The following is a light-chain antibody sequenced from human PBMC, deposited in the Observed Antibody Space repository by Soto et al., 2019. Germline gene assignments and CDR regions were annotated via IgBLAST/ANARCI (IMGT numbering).Light chain of an antibody. J-gene: IGKJ1*01. V-gene: IGKV1-5*03. CDR3: QYYNDYCWT. CDR1: QTISSW. Sequence: DIQLTQSPSTLSASVGDRVTITCRASQTISSWLAWYQQKPGKAPNLVIYETSNLASGVPSRFSGSGSGTEFTLTISSLLPDDFATYYCQYYNDYCWTFGQGTKVEIK. CDR2: ETS.